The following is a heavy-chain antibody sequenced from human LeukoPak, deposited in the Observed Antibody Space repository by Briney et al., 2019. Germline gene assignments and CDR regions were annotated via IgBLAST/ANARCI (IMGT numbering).Heavy chain of an antibody. Sequence: GGSLRLSCAASGFTFSNYEMNWVRQAPGKGLEWVSYISDSGKTRYYADSVKGRFTISRDNAKNSLYLQMNSLRAEDTAVYYCARDYSGWSLDPWGQGTLVTVSS. CDR3: ARDYSGWSLDP. D-gene: IGHD5-12*01. J-gene: IGHJ5*02. V-gene: IGHV3-48*03. CDR2: ISDSGKTR. CDR1: GFTFSNYE.